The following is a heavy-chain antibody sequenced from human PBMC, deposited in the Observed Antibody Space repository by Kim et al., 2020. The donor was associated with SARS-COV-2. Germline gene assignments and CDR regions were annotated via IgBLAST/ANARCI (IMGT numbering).Heavy chain of an antibody. V-gene: IGHV4-39*01. CDR1: GGSISSSSYY. CDR3: ASTAQGIAAAGYQPDY. CDR2: IYYSGSS. D-gene: IGHD6-13*01. Sequence: SETLSLTCTVSGGSISSSSYYWGWIRQPPGKGREWIGSIYYSGSSYYNPSLKSRVTISVDTSKNQFYLKLSSVTAADTAVYYCASTAQGIAAAGYQPDYWGQRTPVTVSS. J-gene: IGHJ4*02.